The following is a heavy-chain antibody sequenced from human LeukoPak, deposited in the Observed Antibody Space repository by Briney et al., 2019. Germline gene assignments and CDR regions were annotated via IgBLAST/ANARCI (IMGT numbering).Heavy chain of an antibody. CDR1: GFTFSSYA. CDR2: ISGSGGST. Sequence: GGSLRLSCAASGFTFSSYAMSWVRQAPGRGLEWVSAISGSGGSTYYADSVKGRFTISRDNSKNTLYLQMNSLRAEDTAVYYCAKFDGVRYSWSGFDYWGQGTLVTVSS. J-gene: IGHJ4*02. D-gene: IGHD1-1*01. CDR3: AKFDGVRYSWSGFDY. V-gene: IGHV3-23*01.